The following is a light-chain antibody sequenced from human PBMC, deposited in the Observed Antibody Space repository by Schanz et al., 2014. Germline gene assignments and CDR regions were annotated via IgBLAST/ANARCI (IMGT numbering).Light chain of an antibody. Sequence: EIVLTQSPGNLSLSPGERATLSCRASQSVSSSYLAWYQQKPGQAPRLLIYGTSDRATGIPDRFSGSGSGTDFTLTISSLEPEDFAVYYCQQYNNWPYTFGQGTKLEIK. CDR3: QQYNNWPYT. CDR2: GTS. V-gene: IGKV3-20*01. J-gene: IGKJ2*01. CDR1: QSVSSSY.